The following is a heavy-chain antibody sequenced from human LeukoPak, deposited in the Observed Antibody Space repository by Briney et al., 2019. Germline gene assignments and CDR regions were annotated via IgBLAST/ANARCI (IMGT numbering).Heavy chain of an antibody. CDR2: INPSGGST. CDR3: ARDNHSTDTDY. D-gene: IGHD4-17*01. J-gene: IGHJ4*02. V-gene: IGHV1-46*01. Sequence: ASVKVSCKASGYTFASYYMHWVRQAPGQGLEWMGIINPSGGSTSYAQKFQGRVTMTRDTSTSTVYMELSSLRSEDTAVYYCARDNHSTDTDYWGQGTLVTVSS. CDR1: GYTFASYY.